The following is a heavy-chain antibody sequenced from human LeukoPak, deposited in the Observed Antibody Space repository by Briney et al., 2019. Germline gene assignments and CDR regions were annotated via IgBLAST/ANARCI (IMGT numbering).Heavy chain of an antibody. J-gene: IGHJ4*02. V-gene: IGHV3-64D*06. Sequence: GGSLRLSCSASGFVFNYYALHRVRQAPGRGLEHVSVIGTSGNTFYTDSVKGRFIISRDNSKNMVHLQMNSLRPEDTGVYYCGKDYLGAFSCLESWGQGTLVVVSS. CDR2: IGTSGNT. D-gene: IGHD2-2*01. CDR3: GKDYLGAFSCLES. CDR1: GFVFNYYA.